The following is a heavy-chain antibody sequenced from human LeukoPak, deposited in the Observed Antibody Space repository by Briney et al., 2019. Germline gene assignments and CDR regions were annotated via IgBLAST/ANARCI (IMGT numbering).Heavy chain of an antibody. CDR1: GFTFSSYS. Sequence: GGSLRLSCAASGFTFSSYSMNWVRQAPGKGLEGVSYIRNSSRTIYYADSVKGRFTISRDNSKNTLYLQMNSLRSEDTAVYYCVYDILTGSGDYWGQGTLVTVSS. CDR3: VYDILTGSGDY. D-gene: IGHD3-9*01. CDR2: IRNSSRTI. J-gene: IGHJ4*02. V-gene: IGHV3-48*01.